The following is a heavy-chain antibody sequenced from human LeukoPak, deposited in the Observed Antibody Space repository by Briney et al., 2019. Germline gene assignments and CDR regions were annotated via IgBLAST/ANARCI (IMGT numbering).Heavy chain of an antibody. J-gene: IGHJ4*02. CDR3: ARLIAGDFDY. D-gene: IGHD3-10*01. V-gene: IGHV1-69*06. CDR1: GGTFSSYA. Sequence: SVKVSCKASGGTFSSYAISWVRQAPGQGLEWMGGIIPIFGTANYAQTFQGRVTIAADKSTSTAYMELSSLRSEDTAVYYCARLIAGDFDYWGQGTLVTVSS. CDR2: IIPIFGTA.